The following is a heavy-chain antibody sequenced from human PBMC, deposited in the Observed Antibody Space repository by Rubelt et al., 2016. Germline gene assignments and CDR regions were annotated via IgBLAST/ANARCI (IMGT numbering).Heavy chain of an antibody. J-gene: IGHJ4*02. CDR3: AGGGIAARRFDY. CDR1: GYTFTSYG. Sequence: QVQLVQSGAEVKKPGASVKVSCKASGYTFTSYGISWVRQAPGQGLEWMGWISAYNGNTNYAQTLQGRATMTTTTSTGTAYVELRSLRSDDTAVYYCAGGGIAARRFDYWGQGTLVTVSS. V-gene: IGHV1-18*01. D-gene: IGHD6-6*01. CDR2: ISAYNGNT.